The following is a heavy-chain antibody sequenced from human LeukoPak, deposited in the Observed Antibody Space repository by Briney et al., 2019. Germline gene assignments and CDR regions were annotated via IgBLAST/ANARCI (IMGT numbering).Heavy chain of an antibody. J-gene: IGHJ3*02. CDR3: ARRPHEWELSAGGFDI. D-gene: IGHD1-26*01. CDR2: IYHSGST. V-gene: IGHV4-4*02. Sequence: PSETLSLTCAVSGGSISSTSWWSWVRQPPGKGLEWIGEIYHSGSTNYNPSLKSRVTMSVDKSKNQFSLKLYSVTAADTAVYYCARRPHEWELSAGGFDIWGQGTMVTVSS. CDR1: GGSISSTSW.